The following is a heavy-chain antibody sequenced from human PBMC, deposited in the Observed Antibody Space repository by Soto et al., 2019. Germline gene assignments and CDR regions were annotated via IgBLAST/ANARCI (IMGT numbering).Heavy chain of an antibody. CDR1: GFTFSSYS. CDR3: ARGDIVVVPAAMAHWFDP. CDR2: ISSSSSYI. J-gene: IGHJ5*02. D-gene: IGHD2-2*01. V-gene: IGHV3-21*01. Sequence: EVQLVESGGGLVKPGGSLRLSCAASGFTFSSYSMNWVRQAPGKGLEWVSSISSSSSYIYYADSVKGRFTISRDNAKNSLYLQMNSLRAEDTAVYYCARGDIVVVPAAMAHWFDPWGQGTLVTVSS.